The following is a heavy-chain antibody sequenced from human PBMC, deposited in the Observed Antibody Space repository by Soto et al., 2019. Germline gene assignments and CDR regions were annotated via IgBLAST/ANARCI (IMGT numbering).Heavy chain of an antibody. V-gene: IGHV3-30-3*01. D-gene: IGHD4-17*01. CDR3: ARGLRGDYYYGMDV. J-gene: IGHJ6*02. CDR1: GFTFSSYA. CDR2: ISYDGSNK. Sequence: GGSLRLSCAASGFTFSSYAMHWVRQAPGKGLEWVAVISYDGSNKYYADSVKGRFTISRDNSKNTLYLQMNSLRAEDTAVYYCARGLRGDYYYGMDVWGQGTTVTVSS.